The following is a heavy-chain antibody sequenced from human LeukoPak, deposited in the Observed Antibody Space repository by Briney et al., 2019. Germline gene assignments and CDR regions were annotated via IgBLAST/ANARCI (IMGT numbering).Heavy chain of an antibody. J-gene: IGHJ4*02. CDR3: ARNAWLGSSSWYYFDY. CDR2: IYTSGST. CDR1: GGSISSGSYY. V-gene: IGHV4-61*02. Sequence: SQTLSLTCTVSGGSISSGSYYWSWIRQPAGKGLERIGRIYTSGSTNYNPSLKSRVTISVDTSKNQFSLKLSSVTAADTAVYYCARNAWLGSSSWYYFDYWGQGTLVTVSS. D-gene: IGHD6-13*01.